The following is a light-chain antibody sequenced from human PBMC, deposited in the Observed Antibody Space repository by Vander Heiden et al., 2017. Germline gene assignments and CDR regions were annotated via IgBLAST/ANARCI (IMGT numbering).Light chain of an antibody. J-gene: IGKJ2*01. Sequence: DIVMTQSPESLAVSLGERATINCKSSQSVLYSSNNKNYLAWYQQKPGQPPKLLIYWASTRESGVPDRFSGSGSGTDFTLTISSLQAEDVAVYYCQQYYSTHTFGQGTKLEIK. CDR1: QSVLYSSNNKNY. CDR3: QQYYSTHT. V-gene: IGKV4-1*01. CDR2: WAS.